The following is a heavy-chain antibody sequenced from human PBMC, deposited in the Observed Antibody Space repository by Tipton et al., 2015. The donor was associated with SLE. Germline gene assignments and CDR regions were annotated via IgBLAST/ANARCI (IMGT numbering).Heavy chain of an antibody. D-gene: IGHD6-13*01. CDR3: AGSWAGSAFDI. Sequence: TLSLTCVVSGYSISSAYSWGWFRQPPGKGLEWIGTVYHSGSTHYNPSLKSRVTISVDTSKNQFSLKLTSVTAAGTAVDFCAGSWAGSAFDIWGQGTLVTVS. J-gene: IGHJ3*02. V-gene: IGHV4-38-2*01. CDR2: VYHSGST. CDR1: GYSISSAYS.